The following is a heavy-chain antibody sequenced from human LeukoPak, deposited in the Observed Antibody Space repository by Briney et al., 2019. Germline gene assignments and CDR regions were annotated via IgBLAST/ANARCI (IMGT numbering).Heavy chain of an antibody. CDR3: ARAYDFWSGYYHRGSDY. V-gene: IGHV4-39*01. D-gene: IGHD3-3*01. J-gene: IGHJ4*02. Sequence: PSETLSLTCTVSGGSISSSSYYWGWIRQPPGKGLEWIGSIYYSGSTYYNPSLKSRVTISVDTSRKQFSLKLSSVTAADTAVYYCARAYDFWSGYYHRGSDYWGQGTLVTVSS. CDR1: GGSISSSSYY. CDR2: IYYSGST.